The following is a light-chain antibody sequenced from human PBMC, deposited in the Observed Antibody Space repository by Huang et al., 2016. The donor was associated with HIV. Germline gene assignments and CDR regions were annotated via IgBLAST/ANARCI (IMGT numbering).Light chain of an antibody. CDR2: GAS. J-gene: IGKJ5*01. CDR1: QSVSSD. V-gene: IGKV3-15*01. Sequence: EIVMTQSPATLSVSLGGRATLSCRASQSVSSDLAWYQQKPGQAPRLLMYGASTRAAGIPARFSGSGSGTEFTLTISSLQSEDFAVYYCQQYNNWPPITFGQGTRLEIK. CDR3: QQYNNWPPIT.